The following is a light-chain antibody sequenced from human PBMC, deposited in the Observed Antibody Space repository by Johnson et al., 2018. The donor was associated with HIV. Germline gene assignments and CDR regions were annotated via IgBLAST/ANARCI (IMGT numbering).Light chain of an antibody. CDR2: DNN. V-gene: IGLV1-51*01. CDR3: GAWDGRLSVFV. Sequence: QSVLTQPPSVSAAPGQNVTISCSGTSSNVGNSYLSWYQHFPETAPKLLIYDNNKRPSGIPDRFSASKSGTTATLGITGLQPGDEADYYCGAWDGRLSVFVFGTGTKFTV. CDR1: SSNVGNSY. J-gene: IGLJ1*01.